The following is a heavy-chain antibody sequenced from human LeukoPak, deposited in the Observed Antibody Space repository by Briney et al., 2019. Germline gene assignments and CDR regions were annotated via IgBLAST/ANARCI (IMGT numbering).Heavy chain of an antibody. J-gene: IGHJ6*03. CDR3: AKDGDGVDTAMVRYYYYYYMDV. CDR1: GFTLSNYG. Sequence: QPGGSLRLSCAASGFTLSNYGMHWVRQAPGKGLEWVAVIWYDGINKYYADSVKGRFTISRDNSKNTLYLQMNSLRAEDTVVYYCAKDGDGVDTAMVRYYYYYYMDVWGKGTTVTVSS. CDR2: IWYDGINK. D-gene: IGHD5-18*01. V-gene: IGHV3-30*02.